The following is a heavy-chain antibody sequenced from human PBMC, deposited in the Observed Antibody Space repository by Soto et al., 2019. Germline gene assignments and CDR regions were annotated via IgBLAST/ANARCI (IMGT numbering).Heavy chain of an antibody. V-gene: IGHV1-24*01. J-gene: IGHJ4*02. Sequence: ASVKVSCKVSGYTLTELSMHWVRQAPGKGLEWMGGFDPEDGETIYAQKFQGRVTMTEDTSTDTAYMELSSLRSEDTAVYYCATGLVAGNGFDYWGQGTLLTVSS. CDR3: ATGLVAGNGFDY. D-gene: IGHD6-19*01. CDR1: GYTLTELS. CDR2: FDPEDGET.